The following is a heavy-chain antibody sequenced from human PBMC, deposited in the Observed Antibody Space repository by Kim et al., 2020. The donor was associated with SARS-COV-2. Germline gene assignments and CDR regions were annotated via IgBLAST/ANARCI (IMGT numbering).Heavy chain of an antibody. J-gene: IGHJ4*02. V-gene: IGHV4-34*01. CDR3: ARGRRTYYYGSGSYQFGY. Sequence: KRRVTISVDTSKNQFSLKLSSVTAADTAVYYCARGRRTYYYGSGSYQFGYWGQGTLVTVSS. D-gene: IGHD3-10*01.